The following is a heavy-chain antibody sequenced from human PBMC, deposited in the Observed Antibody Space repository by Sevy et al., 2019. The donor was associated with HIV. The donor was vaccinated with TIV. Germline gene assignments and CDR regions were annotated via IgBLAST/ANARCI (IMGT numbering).Heavy chain of an antibody. CDR3: ARVDSGSYRYYFDY. Sequence: ASVKVSCKASGYTFTGYYMHWVRQAPGQGLEWMARINPNSGGTNYAQKFQGRVTMTRDTSISTAYMELSRLRSDDTALYYCARVDSGSYRYYFDYWGQGTLVTVSS. CDR1: GYTFTGYY. J-gene: IGHJ4*02. V-gene: IGHV1-2*06. CDR2: INPNSGGT. D-gene: IGHD1-26*01.